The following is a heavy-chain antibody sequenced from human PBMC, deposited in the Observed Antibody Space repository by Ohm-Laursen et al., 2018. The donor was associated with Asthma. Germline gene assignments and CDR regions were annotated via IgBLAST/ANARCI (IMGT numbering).Heavy chain of an antibody. J-gene: IGHJ4*02. V-gene: IGHV2-5*02. D-gene: IGHD3-16*01. CDR1: GFSLSTRGVG. Sequence: ATQTLTLTCTFSGFSLSTRGVGVGWIRQPPGKALEWLALIYWDDDKRYSPSLKSRLTITKDTSKNQVVLTMTNMDPVDTATYYCAHTPRMKDDYDYIWGSDHYFDYWGQGTLVTVSS. CDR2: IYWDDDK. CDR3: AHTPRMKDDYDYIWGSDHYFDY.